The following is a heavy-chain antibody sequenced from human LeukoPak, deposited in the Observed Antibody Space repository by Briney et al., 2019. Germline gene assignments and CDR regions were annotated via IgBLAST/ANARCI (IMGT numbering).Heavy chain of an antibody. J-gene: IGHJ4*02. D-gene: IGHD3-22*01. CDR3: ARTGYDRSYFDY. V-gene: IGHV4-59*01. CDR1: GGSFSGYY. CDR2: IYYSGST. Sequence: PSETLSLTCAVSGGSFSGYYWSWIRQPPGKGLEWIGYIYYSGSTNYNPSLKSRVTISVDTSKNQFSLKLSSVTAADTAVYYCARTGYDRSYFDYWGQGTLVTVSS.